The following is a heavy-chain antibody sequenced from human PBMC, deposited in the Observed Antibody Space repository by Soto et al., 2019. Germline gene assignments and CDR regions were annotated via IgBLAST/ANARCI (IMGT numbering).Heavy chain of an antibody. CDR1: GGSMSEYF. J-gene: IGHJ4*02. Sequence: SETLSLTCSVSGGSMSEYFWSWIRQSPGKGLEWIGYIYYLGSTDYNPSLKSRVTISVDTSKRQFSLRLTSVTAADTAVYYCAKGEVRGIIPSYFDYWGLGTLVTV. CDR2: IYYLGST. D-gene: IGHD3-10*01. CDR3: AKGEVRGIIPSYFDY. V-gene: IGHV4-59*01.